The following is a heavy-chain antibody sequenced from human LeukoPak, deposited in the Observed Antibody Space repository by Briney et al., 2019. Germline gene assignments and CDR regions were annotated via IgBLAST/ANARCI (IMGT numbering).Heavy chain of an antibody. CDR1: GFIFSSSA. CDR2: ISNTGGIT. V-gene: IGHV3-23*01. D-gene: IGHD1-26*01. CDR3: ARISYSGSSFDY. J-gene: IGHJ4*02. Sequence: GGSLRLSCAPSGFIFSSSAMSWVRQAPGKGLEWVSSISNTGGITYYVDSVKGRFTCSRDNSKSTLYLQMNSLRAEDTAVYYCARISYSGSSFDYWGQGTLVTVSS.